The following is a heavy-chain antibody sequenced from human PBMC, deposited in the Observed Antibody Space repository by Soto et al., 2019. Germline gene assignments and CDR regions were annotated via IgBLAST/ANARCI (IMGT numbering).Heavy chain of an antibody. V-gene: IGHV3-33*01. CDR3: ASESSSWSEYYYGRDG. D-gene: IGHD6-13*01. J-gene: IGHJ6*02. CDR2: IWYDGSNK. CDR1: GFTFSSYG. Sequence: SGESLRLSCSASGFTFSSYGMHWVRQAPGKGLEWVAVIWYDGSNKYYADSVKGRFTISRDNSKNTLYLQMNSLRAEDTAVYYCASESSSWSEYYYGRDGWGQGTTVTVSS.